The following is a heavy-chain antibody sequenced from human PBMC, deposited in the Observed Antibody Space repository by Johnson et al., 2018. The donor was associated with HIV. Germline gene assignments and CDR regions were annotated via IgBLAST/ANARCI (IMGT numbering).Heavy chain of an antibody. CDR3: AREYCSSTSCRDAFDI. CDR2: IKQDGSEK. J-gene: IGHJ3*02. Sequence: VQLVESGGGLVQPGGSLRLYCAASGFTFSSYWMSWVRQAPGKGLEWVANIKQDGSEKYYVDSVKGRFTISRDNAKNSLYLQMNSLRAEDTAVYYCAREYCSSTSCRDAFDIWGQGTMVTVSS. V-gene: IGHV3-7*05. CDR1: GFTFSSYW. D-gene: IGHD2-2*01.